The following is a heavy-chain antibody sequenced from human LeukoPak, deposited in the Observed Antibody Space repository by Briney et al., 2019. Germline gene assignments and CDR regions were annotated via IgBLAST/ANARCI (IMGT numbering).Heavy chain of an antibody. V-gene: IGHV3-23*01. D-gene: IGHD6-19*01. CDR1: GFTFSNYA. Sequence: GSLRLSCAASGFTFSNYAMSWVLRPPGKGLEWVSAISAGDGSTYYADSVKGRFTISRDNSKNTLYLQMNSLRAEDTAIYYCAKPSGITVAGGFDYWGQGTLVTVSS. CDR3: AKPSGITVAGGFDY. J-gene: IGHJ4*02. CDR2: ISAGDGST.